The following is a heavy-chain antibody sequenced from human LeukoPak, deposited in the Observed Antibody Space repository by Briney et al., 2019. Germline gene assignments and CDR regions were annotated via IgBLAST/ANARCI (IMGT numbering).Heavy chain of an antibody. CDR3: ARVAYYDSSGLTWFDP. CDR1: GGSISSYY. Sequence: PSETLSLTCTVSGGSISSYYWSWIRQPPGKGLEWIGYIYSSGSTNSNPSLKSRVTISFDTSKKQFSLKLRSVTAADTAVYYCARVAYYDSSGLTWFDPWGQGPLVTVSS. D-gene: IGHD3-22*01. CDR2: IYSSGST. J-gene: IGHJ5*02. V-gene: IGHV4-59*01.